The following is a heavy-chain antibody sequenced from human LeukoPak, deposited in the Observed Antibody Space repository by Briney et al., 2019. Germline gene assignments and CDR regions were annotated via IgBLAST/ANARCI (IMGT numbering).Heavy chain of an antibody. CDR2: INHSGST. D-gene: IGHD3-10*01. J-gene: IGHJ5*02. Sequence: SETLSLTCAVYGGSFSGYYWSWIRQPPGKGLEWIGEINHSGSTNYNPSLKSRVTISVDTSKNQFSLKLSSVTAADTAVYYCAREGLRTYYYGSGRPNWFDPWGQGTLVTVSS. V-gene: IGHV4-34*01. CDR1: GGSFSGYY. CDR3: AREGLRTYYYGSGRPNWFDP.